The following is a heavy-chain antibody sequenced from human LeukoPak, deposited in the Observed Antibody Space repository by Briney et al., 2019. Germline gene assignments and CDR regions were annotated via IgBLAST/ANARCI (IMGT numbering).Heavy chain of an antibody. J-gene: IGHJ4*02. Sequence: SETLSLTCTVSGGSASSGSYYWSWIRQPPGKGLEWIGYIYYSGSTNYNPSLKSRVTISVDTSKNQFSLKLSSVTAADTAVYYCARGSGRDGYFDYWGQGTLVTVSS. D-gene: IGHD2-15*01. CDR3: ARGSGRDGYFDY. V-gene: IGHV4-61*01. CDR2: IYYSGST. CDR1: GGSASSGSYY.